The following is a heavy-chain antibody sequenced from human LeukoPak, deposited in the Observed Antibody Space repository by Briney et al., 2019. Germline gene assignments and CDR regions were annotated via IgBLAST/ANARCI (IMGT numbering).Heavy chain of an antibody. CDR2: IKQDGSEK. D-gene: IGHD4-17*01. Sequence: GGSLRLSCAASGFTFSSYWMRWVRQAPGKGLEWVANIKQDGSEKYYVDSVKGRFTISRDNAKNSLYLQMNSLRAEDTAVYYCALRSTDYGDYPRPFQHWGQGTLVTVSS. CDR1: GFTFSSYW. V-gene: IGHV3-7*01. J-gene: IGHJ1*01. CDR3: ALRSTDYGDYPRPFQH.